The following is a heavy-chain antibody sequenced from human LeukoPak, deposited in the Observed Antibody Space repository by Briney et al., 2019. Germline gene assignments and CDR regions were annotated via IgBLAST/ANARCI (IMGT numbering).Heavy chain of an antibody. D-gene: IGHD2-2*01. CDR1: GFTVSTNY. J-gene: IGHJ3*02. Sequence: GGSLRLSCAASGFTVSTNYMGWVRQAPGKGLEWVSVIYSGGTTYYGDSVKGRFTISRDNSKNTLYLQMNSLRVEDTAVYYCARGDGYCSSTSCRDAFDIWGQGTMVTVSS. CDR2: IYSGGTT. V-gene: IGHV3-66*01. CDR3: ARGDGYCSSTSCRDAFDI.